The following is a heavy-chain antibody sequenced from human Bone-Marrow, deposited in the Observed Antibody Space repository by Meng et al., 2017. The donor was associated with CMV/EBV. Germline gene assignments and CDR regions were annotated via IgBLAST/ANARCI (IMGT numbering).Heavy chain of an antibody. D-gene: IGHD1-26*01. CDR2: IKQDGSEI. Sequence: GGPLRLSWATSGFTFSNYWMTWVRQAPGKGLEWVSNIKQDGSEISYVGSVMGRFTVSRDNAKKSLYLQMNGLRGEDTAVYFCVRDARAGATRFDYWVQGTLVTVSS. V-gene: IGHV3-7*01. CDR3: VRDARAGATRFDY. J-gene: IGHJ4*02. CDR1: GFTFSNYW.